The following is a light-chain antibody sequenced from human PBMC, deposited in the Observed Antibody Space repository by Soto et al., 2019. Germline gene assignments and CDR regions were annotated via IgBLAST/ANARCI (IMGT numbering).Light chain of an antibody. V-gene: IGKV3-20*01. CDR3: QQHVSSVT. J-gene: IGKJ1*01. CDR1: QSVDSSF. Sequence: EIVLTQSPGSLSLSPGERATLSCRASQSVDSSFFAWYQQKPGQAPRLLIYGASNRATGIPDRFSGSGSGTDFILTISRLEPEDFAVYYCQQHVSSVTFGQGTKVEIK. CDR2: GAS.